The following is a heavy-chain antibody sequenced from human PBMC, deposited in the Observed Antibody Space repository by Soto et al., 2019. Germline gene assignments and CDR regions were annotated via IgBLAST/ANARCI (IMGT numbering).Heavy chain of an antibody. CDR2: IYHSGST. J-gene: IGHJ6*01. D-gene: IGHD2-2*01. Sequence: SETLSLTCAVSGGSISSGGYSWSWIRQPPGKGLEWIGYIYHSGSTYYNPSLKSRVTISVDRSKNQFSLKLSSVTAADTAVYYCGRQPGHCGSTTCFGYYSVDVWGQGTTVTVSS. CDR3: GRQPGHCGSTTCFGYYSVDV. CDR1: GGSISSGGYS. V-gene: IGHV4-30-2*01.